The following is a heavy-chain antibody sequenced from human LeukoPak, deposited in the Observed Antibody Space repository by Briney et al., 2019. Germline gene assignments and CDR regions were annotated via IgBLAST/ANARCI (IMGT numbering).Heavy chain of an antibody. D-gene: IGHD5-12*01. CDR2: IYYDGSNK. V-gene: IGHV3-30*02. CDR1: GFTFSRHG. J-gene: IGHJ3*02. Sequence: GGSLRLSCAASGFTFSRHGMHWVRQAPGKGLEWVASIYYDGSNKNYADSVKGRFTISRDNSKNTLYLQMNSLRAEDTAVYYCAKGVVATLADIWGQGTMVTVSS. CDR3: AKGVVATLADI.